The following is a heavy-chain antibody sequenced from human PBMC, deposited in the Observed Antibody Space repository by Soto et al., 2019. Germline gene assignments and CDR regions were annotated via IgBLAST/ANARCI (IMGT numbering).Heavy chain of an antibody. J-gene: IGHJ4*02. V-gene: IGHV4-34*01. CDR3: ARGEWGRIFGVVSYDY. CDR1: GGSFSGYY. CDR2: INHSGST. D-gene: IGHD3-3*01. Sequence: QVQLQQWGAGLLKPSETLSLTCAVYGGSFSGYYWSWIRQPPGKGLEWIGEINHSGSTNYNPSLKSRVSRSVDTSKNPFSLKLSSVTAADTAVYYCARGEWGRIFGVVSYDYWGQGTLVTVSP.